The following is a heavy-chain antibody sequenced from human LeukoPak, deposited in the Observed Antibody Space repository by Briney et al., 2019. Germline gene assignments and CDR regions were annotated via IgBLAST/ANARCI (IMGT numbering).Heavy chain of an antibody. CDR3: VREGNELLSKNFDY. CDR2: INPHSGGT. CDR1: GFTFTGYY. J-gene: IGHJ4*02. D-gene: IGHD2-21*02. V-gene: IGHV1-2*02. Sequence: AASVKVSCKASGFTFTGYYIHWVRQAPGQGPEWMGYINPHSGGTNSPQKFQGRVTMTTDTSISAAYMELSSLITDDTAMYYCVREGNELLSKNFDYWGQGTLVTVSS.